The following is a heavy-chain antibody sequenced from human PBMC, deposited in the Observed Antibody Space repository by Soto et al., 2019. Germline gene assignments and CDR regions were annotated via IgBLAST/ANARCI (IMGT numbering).Heavy chain of an antibody. Sequence: ASVKVSCKASGYTFTGYYMHWVRQAPGQGLEWMGWINPNSGGTNYAQKFQGWVTMTRGTSISTAYMELSSLRSEDTAVYYCARVHYAKMAADYWGQGTLVTVSS. J-gene: IGHJ4*02. V-gene: IGHV1-2*04. CDR3: ARVHYAKMAADY. D-gene: IGHD3-16*01. CDR1: GYTFTGYY. CDR2: INPNSGGT.